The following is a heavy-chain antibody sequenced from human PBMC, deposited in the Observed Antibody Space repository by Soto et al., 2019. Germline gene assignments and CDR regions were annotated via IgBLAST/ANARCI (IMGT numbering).Heavy chain of an antibody. Sequence: QVQLVESGGGLVKPGGSLRLSCAASGFTFSDYYMSWIRQAPGKGLEWVSYISSSSSYTNYAASVKCRFTISRDNAKNSLYLQMNSLRAEDTAMYYCARPFGDGYNYYYYGMDVWGQGTTVTVSS. CDR3: ARPFGDGYNYYYYGMDV. V-gene: IGHV3-11*06. CDR2: ISSSSSYT. D-gene: IGHD5-12*01. CDR1: GFTFSDYY. J-gene: IGHJ6*02.